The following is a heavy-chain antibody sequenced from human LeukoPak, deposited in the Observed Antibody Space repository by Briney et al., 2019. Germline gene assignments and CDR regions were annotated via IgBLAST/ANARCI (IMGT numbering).Heavy chain of an antibody. CDR1: GLTFNSYW. CDR3: ARDRLTNDAFDI. J-gene: IGHJ3*02. V-gene: IGHV3-74*01. Sequence: PGGSLRLSCAASGLTFNSYWMHWDRQAPGKGLVWVSRINSDGSGTSDADFVKGRFTISRDNSKNTLYLQMNSLRAEDTAMYYCARDRLTNDAFDIWGQGTMVTVSS. D-gene: IGHD2-8*01. CDR2: INSDGSGT.